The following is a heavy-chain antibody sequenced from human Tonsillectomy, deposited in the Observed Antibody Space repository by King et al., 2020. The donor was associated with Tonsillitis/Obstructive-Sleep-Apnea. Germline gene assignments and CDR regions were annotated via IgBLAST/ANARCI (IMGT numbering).Heavy chain of an antibody. Sequence: VQLQESGGGFVQPGGSLRLSCAASGFTFSSYAMSWVRQAPGKGLEWVSAISGSRDYTYYADSVKGRFTISRENSKNTLYLQMNSLRAEDTAVYYCAKERGDGDYALDYWGQGTLVPVSS. CDR3: AKERGDGDYALDY. D-gene: IGHD4-17*01. CDR2: ISGSRDYT. CDR1: GFTFSSYA. V-gene: IGHV3-23*01. J-gene: IGHJ4*02.